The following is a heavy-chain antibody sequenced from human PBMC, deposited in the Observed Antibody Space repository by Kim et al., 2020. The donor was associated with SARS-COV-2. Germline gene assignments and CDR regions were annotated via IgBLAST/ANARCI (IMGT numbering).Heavy chain of an antibody. D-gene: IGHD5-12*01. J-gene: IGHJ3*02. CDR2: INHSGST. CDR3: ARGRGRGYDFHAFDI. CDR1: GGSFSGYY. Sequence: SETLSLTCAVYGGSFSGYYWSWIRQPPGKGLEWIGEINHSGSTNYNPSLKSRVTISVDTSKNQFSLKLSSVTAADTAVYYCARGRGRGYDFHAFDIWGQGTMVTVSS. V-gene: IGHV4-34*01.